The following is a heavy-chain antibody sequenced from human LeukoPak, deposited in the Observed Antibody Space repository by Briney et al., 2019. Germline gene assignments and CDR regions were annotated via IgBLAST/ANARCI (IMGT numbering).Heavy chain of an antibody. CDR1: GGSISSYY. J-gene: IGHJ1*01. CDR2: IYYSGST. CDR3: ARSKDGYSYGTKYFQH. Sequence: SETLSLTCTVSGGSISSYYWSWIRQPPGKGLEWIGYIYYSGSTNYNPSLKSRVTISVDTSKNQFSLKLSSATAADTAVYYCARSKDGYSYGTKYFQHWGQGTLVTVSS. D-gene: IGHD5-18*01. V-gene: IGHV4-59*12.